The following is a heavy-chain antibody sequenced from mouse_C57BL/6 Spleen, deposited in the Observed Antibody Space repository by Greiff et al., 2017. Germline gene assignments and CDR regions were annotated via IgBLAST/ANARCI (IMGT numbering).Heavy chain of an antibody. D-gene: IGHD2-1*01. V-gene: IGHV1-62-2*01. CDR2: FYPGSGSI. CDR3: ARHEDGNLYAMDY. CDR1: GFTFTEYT. J-gene: IGHJ4*01. Sequence: VMLVESGAELVKPGASVKLSCKASGFTFTEYTIHWVKQRSGQGLEWIGWFYPGSGSIKYNEKFKDKTTLTADKSASTVYMELSKLTSEDAAVYFCARHEDGNLYAMDYWGQGTSVTVSS.